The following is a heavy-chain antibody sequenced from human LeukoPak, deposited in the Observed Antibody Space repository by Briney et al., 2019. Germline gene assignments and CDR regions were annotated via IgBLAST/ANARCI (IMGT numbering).Heavy chain of an antibody. CDR2: INPSGGTT. CDR3: AKDQGGPYYYYYYGMDV. D-gene: IGHD3-16*01. J-gene: IGHJ6*02. CDR1: GYTFRSHY. V-gene: IGHV1-46*01. Sequence: ASVKVSCKASGYTFRSHYLHWVRQAPGQGLEWMGMINPSGGTTTYARKFQGRVTMTRDTSTSTVYMELNSLTSEDTAVYYCAKDQGGPYYYYYYGMDVWGQGTTVTVSS.